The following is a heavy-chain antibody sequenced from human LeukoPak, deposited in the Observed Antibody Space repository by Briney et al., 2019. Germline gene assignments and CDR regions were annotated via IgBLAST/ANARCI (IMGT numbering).Heavy chain of an antibody. CDR3: ARSYYDILTGYYKGGGYYGMDV. CDR1: GFTFSSYS. V-gene: IGHV3-21*01. CDR2: ISSSSSYI. D-gene: IGHD3-9*01. J-gene: IGHJ6*02. Sequence: PGGSLRLSCAASGFTFSSYSMNWVRQAPGKGLEWVSSISSSSSYIYYADSVKGRFTISRDNAKNSLYLQMNSLRAEDTAVYYCARSYYDILTGYYKGGGYYGMDVWGQGTTVTVSS.